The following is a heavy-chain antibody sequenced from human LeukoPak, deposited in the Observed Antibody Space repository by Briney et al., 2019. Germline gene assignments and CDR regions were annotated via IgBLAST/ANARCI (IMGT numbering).Heavy chain of an antibody. D-gene: IGHD2-15*01. V-gene: IGHV4-59*01. J-gene: IGHJ4*02. Sequence: SETLSLTCTVSGGSISTYYWSWIRQYPGRGLEWLGYIYYSGNTNYNPSLESRVTISVDTSKNQFSLKLTSVTAADTAVYYCARETSFCSGATCYLFLDSWGQGARVTVSS. CDR1: GGSISTYY. CDR2: IYYSGNT. CDR3: ARETSFCSGATCYLFLDS.